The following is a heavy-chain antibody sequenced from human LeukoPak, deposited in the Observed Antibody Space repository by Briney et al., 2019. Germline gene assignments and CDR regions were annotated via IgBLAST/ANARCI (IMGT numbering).Heavy chain of an antibody. D-gene: IGHD5-18*01. Sequence: GGSLRLSCAASGFTFSSYAMHWVRQAPGKGLEWVAVISYDGSNKYYADSVKGRFTISRDNSKNTLYLQMNSLRAEDTAVYYCARDHGGYSYGVEGLDYWGQGTLVTVSS. CDR2: ISYDGSNK. CDR3: ARDHGGYSYGVEGLDY. V-gene: IGHV3-30-3*01. CDR1: GFTFSSYA. J-gene: IGHJ4*02.